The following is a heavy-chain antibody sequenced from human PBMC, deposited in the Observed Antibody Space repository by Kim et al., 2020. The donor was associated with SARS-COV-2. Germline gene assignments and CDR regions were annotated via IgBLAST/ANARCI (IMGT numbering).Heavy chain of an antibody. CDR2: IYSGGSST. Sequence: WGSLRLSCAASGFTFSSYAMSWVRQAPGKGLEWVSVIYSGGSSTYYADSVKGRFTISRDNSKNTLYLQMNSLRAEDTAVYYCAKDSYYGMDVWGQGTTVTVSS. CDR3: AKDSYYGMDV. CDR1: GFTFSSYA. V-gene: IGHV3-23*03. J-gene: IGHJ6*02.